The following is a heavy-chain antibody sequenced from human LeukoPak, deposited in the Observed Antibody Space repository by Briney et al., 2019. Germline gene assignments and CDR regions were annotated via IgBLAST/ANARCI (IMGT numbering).Heavy chain of an antibody. D-gene: IGHD4-17*01. V-gene: IGHV3-33*01. Sequence: PGGSLRLSCAASGLTFSSYGMHCVRQAPGKGLEWVAVIWYDGSNKYYADSVKGRFTISRDNSKNTLYLQMNSLRAEDTAVYYCARDRATVTDYWGQGNLVTVSS. CDR1: GLTFSSYG. CDR2: IWYDGSNK. CDR3: ARDRATVTDY. J-gene: IGHJ4*02.